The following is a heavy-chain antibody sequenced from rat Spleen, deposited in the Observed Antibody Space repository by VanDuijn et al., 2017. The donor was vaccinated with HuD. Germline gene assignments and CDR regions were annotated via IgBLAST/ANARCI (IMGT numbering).Heavy chain of an antibody. CDR2: IDSAGST. V-gene: IGHV3-3*01. J-gene: IGHJ2*01. CDR1: GFSLTNYG. CDR3: GRDNNYKAY. D-gene: IGHD1-10*01. Sequence: VQLKESGPVLVQASETLSLTCTVSGFSLTNYGVIWVRQPPGKGLEWMGYIDSAGSTNYNPSLKSRISITRDTSKNQFFLQVNSVTTEDTATYYCGRDNNYKAYWGQGVMVTVSS.